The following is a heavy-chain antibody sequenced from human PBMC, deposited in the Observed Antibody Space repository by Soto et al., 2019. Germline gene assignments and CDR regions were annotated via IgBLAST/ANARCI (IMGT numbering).Heavy chain of an antibody. V-gene: IGHV3-30*18. Sequence: PGGSLRLSCAASGFTFSSYGMHWVRQAPGKGLEWVAVISYDGSNKYYADSVKGRFTISRDNSKNTLYLQMNSLRAEDTAVYYCAKDLLYSSSRYYYGMDVWGQGTTVTVS. D-gene: IGHD6-13*01. CDR2: ISYDGSNK. CDR3: AKDLLYSSSRYYYGMDV. J-gene: IGHJ6*02. CDR1: GFTFSSYG.